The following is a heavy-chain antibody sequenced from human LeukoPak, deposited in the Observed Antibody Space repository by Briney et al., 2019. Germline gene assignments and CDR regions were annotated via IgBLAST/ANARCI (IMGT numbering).Heavy chain of an antibody. CDR2: IKEDGSVK. V-gene: IGHV3-7*01. D-gene: IGHD2/OR15-2a*01. CDR1: GFSFSNAW. J-gene: IGHJ4*02. CDR3: ARDRAYSTYDY. Sequence: PGGSLRLSCTGSGFSFSNAWMTWVRQAPGKGLEWVADIKEDGSVKNYVEYVKGRLTISRDNAKNSLHLQMSSLRLEDTAVYYCARDRAYSTYDYWGQGTLVRVSS.